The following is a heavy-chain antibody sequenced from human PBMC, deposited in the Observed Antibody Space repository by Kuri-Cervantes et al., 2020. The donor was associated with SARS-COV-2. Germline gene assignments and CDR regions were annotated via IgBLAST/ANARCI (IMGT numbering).Heavy chain of an antibody. V-gene: IGHV3-73*01. Sequence: ETLSLTCAASGFTFSGSAMHWVRQASGKGLEWVGRIRSKANSYATAYAASVKGRFTISRDDSKNTAYLQMNSLKTEDTAVYYCARDRAAAAFLREFDPWGQGTLVTVSS. D-gene: IGHD6-13*01. CDR1: GFTFSGSA. CDR2: IRSKANSYAT. CDR3: ARDRAAAAFLREFDP. J-gene: IGHJ5*02.